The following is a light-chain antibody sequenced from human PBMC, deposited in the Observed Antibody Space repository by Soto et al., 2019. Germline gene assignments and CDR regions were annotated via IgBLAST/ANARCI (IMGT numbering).Light chain of an antibody. CDR3: QQYNHWPPLT. CDR1: QSVDRN. J-gene: IGKJ4*01. V-gene: IGKV3-15*01. CDR2: GAS. Sequence: EIVMTQSPAPLSVSPGERATLSCRASQSVDRNLAWYQQKPGQAPRLLIYGASTRAIGIPARFSGSGSGTEFTITISSLQSEDFAIYSCQQYNHWPPLTFGGGTKVEIK.